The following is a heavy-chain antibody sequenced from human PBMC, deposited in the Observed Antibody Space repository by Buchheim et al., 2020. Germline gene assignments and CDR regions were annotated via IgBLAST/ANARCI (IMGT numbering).Heavy chain of an antibody. J-gene: IGHJ6*02. CDR1: GFTFSSYA. Sequence: QVQLVESGGGVVQPGRSLRLSCAASGFTFSSYAMHWVRQAPGKGLEWVAVISYDGSNKYYADSVKGRFTISRDNSKNTLYLQMNSLRAEDTAMYYCARDLRASYYFIGMDVWGQGAT. D-gene: IGHD5-24*01. CDR2: ISYDGSNK. V-gene: IGHV3-30-3*01. CDR3: ARDLRASYYFIGMDV.